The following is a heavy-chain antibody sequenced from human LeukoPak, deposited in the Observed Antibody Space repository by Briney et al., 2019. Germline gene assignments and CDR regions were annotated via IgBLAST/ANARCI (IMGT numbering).Heavy chain of an antibody. CDR2: ISSSGSTI. Sequence: GLLRLSCAASGFTFSSYEMNWVRQAPGKGLEWVSYISSSGSTIYYADSVKGRFTISRDNAKNSLYLQMNSLRAEDTAVYYCAELGITMIGGVWGKGTTVTISS. CDR3: AELGITMIGGV. J-gene: IGHJ6*04. CDR1: GFTFSSYE. D-gene: IGHD3-10*02. V-gene: IGHV3-48*03.